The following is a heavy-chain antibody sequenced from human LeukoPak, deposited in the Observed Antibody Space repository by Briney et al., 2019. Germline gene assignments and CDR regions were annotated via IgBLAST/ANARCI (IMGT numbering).Heavy chain of an antibody. V-gene: IGHV1-2*02. CDR1: GYTFTGYY. CDR2: INPNSGGT. D-gene: IGHD6-13*01. Sequence: ASVKVSCKASGYTFTGYYMHWVRQAPGQGLEWMGWINPNSGGTNYAQKFQGRVTMTRDTSISTAYMELSRLRSDDTAVYYCARDQQQLVRYYYYYMDVWGKGTTVTVSS. CDR3: ARDQQQLVRYYYYYMDV. J-gene: IGHJ6*03.